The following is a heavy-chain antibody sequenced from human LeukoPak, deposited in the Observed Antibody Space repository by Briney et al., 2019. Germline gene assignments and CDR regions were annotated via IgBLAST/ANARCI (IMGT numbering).Heavy chain of an antibody. CDR1: GGSISSSSYY. D-gene: IGHD3-22*01. Sequence: SETLSLTCTVSGGSISSSSYYWGWIRQPPGKGLEWIGSIYYSGSTYYNPSLKSRVTISVDTSKNQFSLKLSSVTAADTAVYYCARRGYYYDSSGSYNNWFDPWGQGTLVTVSS. CDR2: IYYSGST. V-gene: IGHV4-39*01. J-gene: IGHJ5*02. CDR3: ARRGYYYDSSGSYNNWFDP.